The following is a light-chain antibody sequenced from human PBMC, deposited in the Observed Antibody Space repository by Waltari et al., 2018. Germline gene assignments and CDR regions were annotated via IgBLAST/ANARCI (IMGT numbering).Light chain of an antibody. CDR2: DAS. J-gene: IGKJ4*01. V-gene: IGKV3-11*01. CDR1: QGVTNY. Sequence: DIVLTQSPATLSLSPGERATLSCRASQGVTNYLGWDQQKPGQAPRLLIYDASNWATGIPAKFSGWGSGTDFTLTISNLEPEDSAVYYCQQRSRWPLTFGGGTKVEI. CDR3: QQRSRWPLT.